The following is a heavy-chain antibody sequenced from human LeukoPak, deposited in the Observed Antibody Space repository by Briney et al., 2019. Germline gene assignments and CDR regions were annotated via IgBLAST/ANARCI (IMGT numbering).Heavy chain of an antibody. J-gene: IGHJ4*02. CDR3: VKDVGMGSGWCVLDH. D-gene: IGHD6-19*01. V-gene: IGHV3-33*06. CDR1: GFTFRSHG. Sequence: GRSLRLSCAASGFTFRSHGMHWVRQAPGKGLEWVAGIWYDGTNQYYADSVKGRLIISRDNSKNTLYLQMNSLRGEDTAVYYCVKDVGMGSGWCVLDHWGQGTRVTVSS. CDR2: IWYDGTNQ.